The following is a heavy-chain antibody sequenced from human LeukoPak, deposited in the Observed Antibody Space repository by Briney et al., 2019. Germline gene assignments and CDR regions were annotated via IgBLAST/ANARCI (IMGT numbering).Heavy chain of an antibody. V-gene: IGHV3-23*01. CDR1: GFTFSSYA. CDR2: ISGSGGST. Sequence: GGSLRLSCAASGFTFSSYAMSWVRQAPGKGLEWVSAISGSGGSTYYADSVKGRFTISRDNSKNTLYLQMNSLRAEDTAEYYCAKTIPMVRGVIPLGYWGQGTLVTVSS. D-gene: IGHD3-10*01. CDR3: AKTIPMVRGVIPLGY. J-gene: IGHJ4*02.